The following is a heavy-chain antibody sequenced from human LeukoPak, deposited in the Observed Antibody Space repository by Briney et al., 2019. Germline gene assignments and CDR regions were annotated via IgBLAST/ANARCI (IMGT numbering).Heavy chain of an antibody. D-gene: IGHD1-14*01. CDR3: SKRVSELGIEL. J-gene: IGHJ6*02. CDR1: GYPFSNYW. Sequence: NRGESLKISCKASGYPFSNYWIAWVRQMPGKGLEWMGIIDPDDSETGYSPSFQGQVTISVDKSISTAFLQWSSLKASDTAIYYWSKRVSELGIELWGPGTTVTVSS. CDR2: IDPDDSET. V-gene: IGHV5-51*01.